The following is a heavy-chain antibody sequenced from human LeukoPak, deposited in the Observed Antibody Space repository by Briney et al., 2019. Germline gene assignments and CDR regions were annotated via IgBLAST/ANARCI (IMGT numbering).Heavy chain of an antibody. CDR3: ARLQLWIYYYGMDV. CDR1: GGSVNNNGYY. J-gene: IGHJ6*02. Sequence: PSETLSLTCTVSGGSVNNNGYYWSWIRQHPGKGLEWIGYIYYSGSTYYNPSLKSRVIISVDTSKNQFSLKLSSVTAADTAVYYCARLQLWIYYYGMDVWGQGTTVTVSS. V-gene: IGHV4-31*03. D-gene: IGHD5-18*01. CDR2: IYYSGST.